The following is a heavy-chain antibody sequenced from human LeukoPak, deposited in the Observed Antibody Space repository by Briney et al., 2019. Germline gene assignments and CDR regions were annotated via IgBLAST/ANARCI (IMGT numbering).Heavy chain of an antibody. V-gene: IGHV3-23*01. CDR2: ISGSGGST. J-gene: IGHJ4*02. D-gene: IGHD3-10*01. CDR3: ASQKDVLLWFGELLYNY. CDR1: GFTFSSYG. Sequence: PGGSLRLSCAASGFTFSSYGMSWVRQAPGKGLEWVSAISGSGGSTYYADSVKGRFTISRDNAKNTLYLQMNSLRAEDTAVYYCASQKDVLLWFGELLYNYWGQGTLVTVSS.